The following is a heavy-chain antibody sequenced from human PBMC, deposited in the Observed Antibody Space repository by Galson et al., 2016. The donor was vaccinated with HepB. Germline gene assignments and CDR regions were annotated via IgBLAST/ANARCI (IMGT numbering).Heavy chain of an antibody. J-gene: IGHJ4*02. V-gene: IGHV1-8*01. D-gene: IGHD3/OR15-3a*01. CDR3: ARERDTRDWLIDY. CDR1: GYTFTNYD. CDR2: MSPNSGNT. Sequence: SVKVSCKASGYTFTNYDINWVRQATGQGLEWLGWMSPNSGNTGYAQNFQGRVTLTRDTSISTAYMELSSLRAEDTAIYYCARERDTRDWLIDYWGQGTLVTVSS.